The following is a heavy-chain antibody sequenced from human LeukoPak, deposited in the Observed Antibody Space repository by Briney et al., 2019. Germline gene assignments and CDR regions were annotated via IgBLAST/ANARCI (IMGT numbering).Heavy chain of an antibody. CDR3: ARVPGIAVADTLSNWFDP. Sequence: ASVTVSCQASGYTFTSYSISWVRQAPGQRLEWMGWISAYNGNTNYAQKLQGRVSMTTDTSTSTTYMELRSLRSDDTAVYYCARVPGIAVADTLSNWFDPWGQGTLVTVSS. CDR1: GYTFTSYS. CDR2: ISAYNGNT. J-gene: IGHJ5*02. V-gene: IGHV1-18*01. D-gene: IGHD6-19*01.